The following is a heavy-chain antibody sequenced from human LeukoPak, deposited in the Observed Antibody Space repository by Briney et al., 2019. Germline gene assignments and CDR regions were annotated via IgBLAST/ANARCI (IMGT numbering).Heavy chain of an antibody. CDR3: ARLASQSGQHVGGLDF. Sequence: PSQTLSLTCSVSGASIGSHQYYWTWIRQAPGKGLEWVGFISNTGITYYSPSLESRMAISMDTSTNQFSLRLTSVAATDTAVYFCARLASQSGQHVGGLDFWGPGRMVTVSS. J-gene: IGHJ3*01. CDR2: ISNTGIT. V-gene: IGHV4-30-4*01. CDR1: GASIGSHQYY. D-gene: IGHD4-23*01.